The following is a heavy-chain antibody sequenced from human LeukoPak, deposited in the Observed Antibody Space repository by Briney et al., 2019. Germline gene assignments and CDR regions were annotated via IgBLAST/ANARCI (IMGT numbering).Heavy chain of an antibody. CDR3: ARGERGGFDL. J-gene: IGHJ3*01. V-gene: IGHV3-74*03. Sequence: PGGSLRLSCAASGFTFDYYWMHWFRQIPGKGLVWISHVYSDGSRTTYADSVKGRFTISRDNGKNTLYLEMSSLRAEDTAVYYCARGERGGFDLWGRGTVVTVSS. CDR1: GFTFDYYW. D-gene: IGHD1-1*01. CDR2: VYSDGSRT.